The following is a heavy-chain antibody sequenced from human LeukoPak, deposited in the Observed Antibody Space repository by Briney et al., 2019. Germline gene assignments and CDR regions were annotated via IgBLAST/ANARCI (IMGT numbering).Heavy chain of an antibody. Sequence: PGGSLRLSCAASGFTFGSYAMSWVRQPPGKGLEWVSTISGSGGSTYYADSVKGRFTISRDNSKNTLYLQMNSLRAEDTAAYYCANPPVITYYYGMDVWGQGTTVTVSS. V-gene: IGHV3-23*01. J-gene: IGHJ6*02. CDR1: GFTFGSYA. D-gene: IGHD3-22*01. CDR2: ISGSGGST. CDR3: ANPPVITYYYGMDV.